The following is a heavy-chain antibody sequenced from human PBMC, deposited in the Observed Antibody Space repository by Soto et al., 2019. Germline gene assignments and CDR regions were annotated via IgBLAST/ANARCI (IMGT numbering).Heavy chain of an antibody. CDR2: IYYSGST. V-gene: IGHV4-59*01. CDR3: ARENYYGSGSYRLGYYGMDV. Sequence: SETLSLTCTVSGGSISSYYWSWIRQPPGKGLEWIGYIYYSGSTNYNPSPKSRVTISVDTSKNQFSLKLSSVTAADTAVYYCARENYYGSGSYRLGYYGMDVWGQGTTVTVSS. CDR1: GGSISSYY. D-gene: IGHD3-10*01. J-gene: IGHJ6*02.